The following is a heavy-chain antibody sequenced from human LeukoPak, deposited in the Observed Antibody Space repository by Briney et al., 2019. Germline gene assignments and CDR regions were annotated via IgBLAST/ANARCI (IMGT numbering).Heavy chain of an antibody. CDR2: IYYSGST. Sequence: SETLSLTCTVSGGSISSYYWSWIRQPPGKGLEWIGYIYYSGSTNYNPSLKSRVTISVDTSKNQFSLKLSSVTAADTAVYYCARRILHYYDSSGYDDAFDIWGQGTMVTVSS. V-gene: IGHV4-59*08. CDR3: ARRILHYYDSSGYDDAFDI. CDR1: GGSISSYY. J-gene: IGHJ3*02. D-gene: IGHD3-22*01.